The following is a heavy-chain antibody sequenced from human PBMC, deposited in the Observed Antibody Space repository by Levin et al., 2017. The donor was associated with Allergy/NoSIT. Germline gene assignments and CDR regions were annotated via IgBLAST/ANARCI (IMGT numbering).Heavy chain of an antibody. D-gene: IGHD6-19*01. Sequence: ASVKVSCKASGYTFTSYAMHWVRQAPGQRLEWMGWINAGNGNTKYSQKFQGRVTITRDTSASTAYMELSSLRSEDTAVYYCARVGSGWDRGDYWGQGTLVTVSS. CDR2: INAGNGNT. CDR3: ARVGSGWDRGDY. J-gene: IGHJ4*02. V-gene: IGHV1-3*01. CDR1: GYTFTSYA.